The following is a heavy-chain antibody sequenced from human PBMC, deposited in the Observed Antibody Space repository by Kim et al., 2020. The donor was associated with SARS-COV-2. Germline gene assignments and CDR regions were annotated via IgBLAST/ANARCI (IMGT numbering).Heavy chain of an antibody. V-gene: IGHV4-34*01. CDR1: GGSFSGYY. J-gene: IGHJ4*02. CDR3: ARVWDY. Sequence: SETLSLTCFLSGGSFSGYYWSWIRQSPGKGLEVIGEIDPSGSANYNRSLKSRVTISLDTSKNQFSLRLTSVTAADTAVYFCARVWDYWGQGTLVTVSS. CDR2: IDPSGSA.